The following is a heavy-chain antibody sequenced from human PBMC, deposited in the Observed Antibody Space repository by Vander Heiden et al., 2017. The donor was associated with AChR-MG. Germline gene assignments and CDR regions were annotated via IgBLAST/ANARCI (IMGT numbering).Heavy chain of an antibody. CDR3: AREGGHCSSTTCHFDY. CDR1: GFTLSSYG. D-gene: IGHD2-2*01. J-gene: IGHJ4*02. V-gene: IGHV3-33*01. CDR2: VWYDANNK. Sequence: QVHVVESGGAVVQPGRSLRLACAASGFTLSSYGMHWVRQAPGKGLEWVAGVWYDANNKFYGESVRGRFTISRDNSKNTLYLQMNSLRDEDTAVYYCAREGGHCSSTTCHFDYWGQGTLVTVSS.